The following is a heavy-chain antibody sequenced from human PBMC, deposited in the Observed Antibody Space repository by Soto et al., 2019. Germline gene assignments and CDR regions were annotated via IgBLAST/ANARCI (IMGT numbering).Heavy chain of an antibody. J-gene: IGHJ6*03. V-gene: IGHV4-59*01. Sequence: PETLSLTCTVSGGSISSYYWSWIRQPPGKELEWIGYIYYSGSTNYNPSLKSRVTISVDTSKNQFSLKLSSVTAADTAVYYCARGASSSHYYYYMDVWGKGTTATVSS. D-gene: IGHD6-6*01. CDR1: GGSISSYY. CDR2: IYYSGST. CDR3: ARGASSSHYYYYMDV.